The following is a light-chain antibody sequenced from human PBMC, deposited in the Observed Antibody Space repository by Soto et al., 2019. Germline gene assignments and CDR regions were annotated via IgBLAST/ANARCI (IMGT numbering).Light chain of an antibody. CDR1: SSDFGGYDY. J-gene: IGLJ1*01. Sequence: QSALTQPPSASGSPGQSVTISCTGTSSDFGGYDYVSWYQQQPGKAPKLIIYEVTNRPSGVPDRDSGSKSGNTASLTVAGLQAEDEADYYCSSYAGISNVIFGAGTNDTVL. CDR2: EVT. V-gene: IGLV2-8*01. CDR3: SSYAGISNVI.